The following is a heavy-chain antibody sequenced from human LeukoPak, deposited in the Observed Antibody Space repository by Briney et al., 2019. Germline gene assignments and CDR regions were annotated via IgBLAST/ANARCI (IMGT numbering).Heavy chain of an antibody. CDR2: IYSGGST. CDR1: GFTVSSNY. Sequence: GGSLRLSCAASGFTVSSNYMSWVRQAPGKGLEWVSVIYSGGSTYYADSVKGRFTISRENAENSMFLQMNDLRAADTGVYFCARDATRGGDFDHWGQGALVTVSS. D-gene: IGHD3-16*01. V-gene: IGHV3-53*01. J-gene: IGHJ4*02. CDR3: ARDATRGGDFDH.